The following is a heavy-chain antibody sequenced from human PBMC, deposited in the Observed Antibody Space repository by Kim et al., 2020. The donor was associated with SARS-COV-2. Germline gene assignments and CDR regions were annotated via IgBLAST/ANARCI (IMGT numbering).Heavy chain of an antibody. CDR2: ISSSSSTI. CDR1: GFTFSSYS. J-gene: IGHJ4*02. V-gene: IGHV3-48*02. Sequence: GGSLRLSCAASGFTFSSYSMNWVRQAPGKGLEWVSYISSSSSTIYYADSVKGRFTISRDNAKNSLYLQMNSLRDEDTAVYYCARVPIVVVPAAISVWGYYFDYWGQGTLVTVSS. CDR3: ARVPIVVVPAAISVWGYYFDY. D-gene: IGHD2-2*01.